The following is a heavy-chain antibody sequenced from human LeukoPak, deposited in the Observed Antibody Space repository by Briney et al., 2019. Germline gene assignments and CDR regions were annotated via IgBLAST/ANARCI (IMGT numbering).Heavy chain of an antibody. CDR3: ARENERCYYDSSGYGY. V-gene: IGHV1-2*02. CDR2: INPNSGGT. J-gene: IGHJ4*02. Sequence: ASVKVSCKASGYTFTGYYMHWVRQAPGQGLEWMGWINPNSGGTNYAQKFQGRVTMTRDTSISTAYMELSRLRSDDTVVYYCARENERCYYDSSGYGYWGQGTLVAVSS. D-gene: IGHD3-22*01. CDR1: GYTFTGYY.